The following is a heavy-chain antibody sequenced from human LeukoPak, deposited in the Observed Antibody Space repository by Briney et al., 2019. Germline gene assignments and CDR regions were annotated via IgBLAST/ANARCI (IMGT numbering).Heavy chain of an antibody. Sequence: GGSLRLSCAASGFTFSSYAMSWVRQAPGKGLEWFSAISGSGGSTYYADSVKGRFTISRDNSKNTLYLQMNSLRAEDTAVYYCARNQPLLSAFDYWGQGTLVTVSS. J-gene: IGHJ4*02. CDR2: ISGSGGST. CDR1: GFTFSSYA. V-gene: IGHV3-23*01. CDR3: ARNQPLLSAFDY. D-gene: IGHD2-15*01.